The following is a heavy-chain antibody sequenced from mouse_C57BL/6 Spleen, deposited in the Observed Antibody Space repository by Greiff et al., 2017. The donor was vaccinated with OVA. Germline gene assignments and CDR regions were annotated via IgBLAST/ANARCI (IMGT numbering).Heavy chain of an antibody. J-gene: IGHJ4*01. V-gene: IGHV1-53*01. CDR1: GYTFTSYW. CDR3: ASYYSNLYYAIDY. D-gene: IGHD2-5*01. CDR2: INPSNGGT. Sequence: VQLQQPGTELVKPGASVKLSCKASGYTFTSYWMHWVKQRPGQGLEWIGNINPSNGGTTYNEKFKSKATLTVDKSSSTAYMQLSSLPSEDSAVYYCASYYSNLYYAIDYWGQGTSVTVSS.